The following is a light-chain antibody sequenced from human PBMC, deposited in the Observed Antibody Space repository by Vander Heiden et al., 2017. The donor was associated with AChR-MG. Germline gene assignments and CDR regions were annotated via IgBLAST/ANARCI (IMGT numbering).Light chain of an antibody. CDR3: HQDGSTPFA. CDR2: GAS. CDR1: QSVGSNY. V-gene: IGKV3-20*01. Sequence: EIVLTQSPGTLSLSPGERATLSCRASQSVGSNYLAWCQQKPGQAPRLLIYGASSRATGIPDRFTGSGSGTDFTLTISRLEPEDFAVYYCHQDGSTPFAFGHGTKVDIK. J-gene: IGKJ3*01.